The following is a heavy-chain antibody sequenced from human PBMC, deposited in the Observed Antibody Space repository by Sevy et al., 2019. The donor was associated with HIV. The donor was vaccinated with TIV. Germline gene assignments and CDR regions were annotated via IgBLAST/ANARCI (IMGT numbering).Heavy chain of an antibody. J-gene: IGHJ4*02. Sequence: ASVKVSCKASGYTFPSYGISWVRQAPGQGLEWMGWISAYNGNTNYAQKLQGRVTMTIDTSTSTPYMELRSLGSDDTAVYYCARDLVGVGIYSSGQVEVGFDYWGQGTLVTVSS. CDR1: GYTFPSYG. D-gene: IGHD6-19*01. V-gene: IGHV1-18*01. CDR2: ISAYNGNT. CDR3: ARDLVGVGIYSSGQVEVGFDY.